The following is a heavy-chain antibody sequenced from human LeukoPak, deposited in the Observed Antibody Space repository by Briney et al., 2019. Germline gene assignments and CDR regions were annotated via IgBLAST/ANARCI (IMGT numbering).Heavy chain of an antibody. CDR3: ARGGGLDV. V-gene: IGHV3-74*01. CDR1: GFTFSNFW. CDR2: INSDGSST. Sequence: GGSLRLSCAASGFTFSNFWMHWVRQAPGKGLVWVSGINSDGSSTSYADSVEGRFTISRDNAKNSLYLQMSNLRAEDTAVYFCARGGGLDVWGQGATVTVSS. J-gene: IGHJ6*02. D-gene: IGHD3-16*01.